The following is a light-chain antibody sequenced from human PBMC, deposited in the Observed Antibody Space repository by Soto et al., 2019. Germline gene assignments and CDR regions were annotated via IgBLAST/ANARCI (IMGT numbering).Light chain of an antibody. CDR1: QNVLTF. J-gene: IGKJ2*01. Sequence: DIQMTQSPSSLSASVGDRVTITCRASQNVLTFLNWYQQKPGKAPKLLIVAASSLETGVPSRFSGSGSGTDFSLTISTLQPEDVATYYCQQSYRKSATFGQGTKVDIK. CDR3: QQSYRKSAT. V-gene: IGKV1-39*01. CDR2: AAS.